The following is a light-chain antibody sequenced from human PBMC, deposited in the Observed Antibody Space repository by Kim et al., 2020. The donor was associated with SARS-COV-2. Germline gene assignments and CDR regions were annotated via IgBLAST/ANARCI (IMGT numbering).Light chain of an antibody. V-gene: IGLV2-8*01. J-gene: IGLJ2*01. Sequence: QSALTQPPSASGSPGQSVTISCTGTSSDVGGYKYVSWYQQHPGKAPKLIIYEVNKRPSGVPDRFSGSKSGNTASLTVSGLQAEDEADYYCSSYAGSNNLVIGGGTQLTVL. CDR1: SSDVGGYKY. CDR3: SSYAGSNNLV. CDR2: EVN.